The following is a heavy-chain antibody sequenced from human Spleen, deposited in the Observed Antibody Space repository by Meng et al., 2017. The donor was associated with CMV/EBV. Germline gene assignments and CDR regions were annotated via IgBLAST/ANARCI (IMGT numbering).Heavy chain of an antibody. D-gene: IGHD3-3*01. V-gene: IGHV4-59*01. CDR2: IHYSGST. J-gene: IGHJ6*02. CDR3: ARDRVEVTIFGVVNYYYGMDV. Sequence: SETLSLTCTVSGSSISSYYWSWIRQPPGRGLEWIGNIHYSGSTNYNPSLKGRVTMSVATSEDRFSLRLNSVTAADTAVYYCARDRVEVTIFGVVNYYYGMDVWGQGTTVTVSS. CDR1: GSSISSYY.